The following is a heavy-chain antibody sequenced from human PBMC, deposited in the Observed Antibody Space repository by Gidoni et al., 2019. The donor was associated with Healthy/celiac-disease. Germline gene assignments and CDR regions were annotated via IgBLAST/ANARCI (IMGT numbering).Heavy chain of an antibody. D-gene: IGHD2-15*01. V-gene: IGHV1-69*06. Sequence: QVQLVQSGAEVKKPGSSVKVSCKASGGTFSSYAISWVRQAPGQGLEWMGGIIPIFGTANYAQKFQGRVTITADKSTSTAYMELSSLRSEDTAVYYCASPLLSADIVVVVAATDYYYYYGMDVWGQGTTVTVSS. CDR2: IIPIFGTA. CDR1: GGTFSSYA. CDR3: ASPLLSADIVVVVAATDYYYYYGMDV. J-gene: IGHJ6*02.